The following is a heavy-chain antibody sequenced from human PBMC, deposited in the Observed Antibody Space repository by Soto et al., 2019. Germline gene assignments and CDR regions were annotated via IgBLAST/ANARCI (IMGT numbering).Heavy chain of an antibody. J-gene: IGHJ4*02. CDR3: ARAPGFYGDFFDY. V-gene: IGHV3-20*04. Sequence: GGSLRLSCAAFGFPFDDYGMSWVRQAPGKGLEWVSGINRDGGSTGYADSVKGRFTVSRGNAKNSLYLQMNSLRADDTAFYYCARAPGFYGDFFDYWGQGTLVTVSS. CDR2: INRDGGST. D-gene: IGHD4-17*01. CDR1: GFPFDDYG.